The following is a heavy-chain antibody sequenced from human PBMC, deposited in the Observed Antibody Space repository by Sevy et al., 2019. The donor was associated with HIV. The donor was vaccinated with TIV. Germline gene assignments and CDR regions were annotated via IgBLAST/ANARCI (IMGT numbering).Heavy chain of an antibody. V-gene: IGHV3-23*01. J-gene: IGHJ4*02. D-gene: IGHD3-22*01. Sequence: GGSLRLSCAASGFTFSSYAMSWVRQAPGKGLEWVSAISGSGGSTYYADSVKGRFTISRDNSKNTLYLQMNSLRAEDTAVYYCATDDSYYDSSGSLDYWGQGTLVTVSS. CDR1: GFTFSSYA. CDR3: ATDDSYYDSSGSLDY. CDR2: ISGSGGST.